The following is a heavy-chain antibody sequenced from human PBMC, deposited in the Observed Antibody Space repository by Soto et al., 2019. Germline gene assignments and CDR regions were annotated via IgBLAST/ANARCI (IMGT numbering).Heavy chain of an antibody. CDR1: GYSFTSYW. Sequence: GESLKISCKGSGYSFTSYWIGWVRQMPGKGLEWMGIIYPGDSDTRYSPSFQGQVTISADKSISTAYLKLSSVTAADTAVYYCARHKGHLTAKGLADYWGQGTLVTVSS. V-gene: IGHV5-51*01. CDR3: ARHKGHLTAKGLADY. J-gene: IGHJ4*02. D-gene: IGHD5-18*01. CDR2: IYPGDSDT.